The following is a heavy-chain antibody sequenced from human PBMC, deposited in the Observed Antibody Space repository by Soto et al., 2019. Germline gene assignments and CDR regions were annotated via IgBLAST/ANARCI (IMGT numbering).Heavy chain of an antibody. CDR3: AHSQRGPSDF. V-gene: IGHV2-5*02. CDR2: IYWDDDK. J-gene: IGHJ4*02. CDR1: GFSLSNSGVA. Sequence: QITLKESGPTLVRPTQTLTLTCTFSGFSLSNSGVAVAWIRQHPGEALEWLALIYWDDDKRYNPSLKSRLTITKDTSKDQVVLAMTHIDPLDTATYFCAHSQRGPSDFWGQGILVTVSS. D-gene: IGHD5-12*01.